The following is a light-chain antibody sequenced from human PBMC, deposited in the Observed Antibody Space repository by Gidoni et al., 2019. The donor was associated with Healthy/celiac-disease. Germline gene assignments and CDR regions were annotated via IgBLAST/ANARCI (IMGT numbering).Light chain of an antibody. J-gene: IGKJ2*01. CDR2: KAS. V-gene: IGKV1-5*03. CDR1: QSISRW. CDR3: QQYKSYST. Sequence: IQMTQSPSPLSASVGARVTITCRARQSISRWLAWYQQKPGKAPKLLIYKASSLESGVTSRCSGSGSGIEFTLTIRRLQLDDFATYYWQQYKSYSTFGQGTKLEIK.